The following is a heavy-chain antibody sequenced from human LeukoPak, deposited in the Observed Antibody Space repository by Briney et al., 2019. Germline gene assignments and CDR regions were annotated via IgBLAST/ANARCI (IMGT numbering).Heavy chain of an antibody. CDR3: ARGYCSGGSCYSWTFDP. V-gene: IGHV3-48*03. Sequence: PGGSLRLSCAASGFTFSSYEMNWVRQAPGKGLEWASYISSSGSTIYYADSVKGRFTISRGNAKNSVYLQMNSLRGEDTAVYYCARGYCSGGSCYSWTFDPWGQGTLVTVSS. D-gene: IGHD2-15*01. J-gene: IGHJ5*02. CDR2: ISSSGSTI. CDR1: GFTFSSYE.